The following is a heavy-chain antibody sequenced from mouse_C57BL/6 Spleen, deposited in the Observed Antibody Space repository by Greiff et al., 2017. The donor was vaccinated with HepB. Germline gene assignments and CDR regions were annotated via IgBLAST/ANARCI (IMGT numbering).Heavy chain of an antibody. CDR1: GYAFSSSW. V-gene: IGHV1-82*01. Sequence: LVESGPELVKPGASVKISCKASGYAFSSSWMNWVKQRPGKGLEWIGRIYPGDGDTNYNGKFKGKATLTADKSSSTAYMQLSSLTSEDSAVYFCARRIIYYDYPVLAYWGQGTLVTVSA. J-gene: IGHJ3*01. CDR3: ARRIIYYDYPVLAY. CDR2: IYPGDGDT. D-gene: IGHD2-4*01.